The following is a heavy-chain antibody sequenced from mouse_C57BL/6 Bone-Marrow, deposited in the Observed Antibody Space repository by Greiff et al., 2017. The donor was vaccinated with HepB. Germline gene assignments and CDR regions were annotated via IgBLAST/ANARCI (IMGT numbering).Heavy chain of an antibody. CDR2: IGPGSGST. J-gene: IGHJ3*01. V-gene: IGHV1-77*01. D-gene: IGHD2-4*01. CDR3: TYDCDPWFAY. Sequence: VKLMESGAELVKPGASVKISCKASGYTFTDYYINWVKQRPGQGLEWIGKIGPGSGSTYYNEKFKGKATLTADKSSSTAYLQLSSLTSEDSAFYCSTYDCDPWFAYGGRGTGVTVTA. CDR1: GYTFTDYY.